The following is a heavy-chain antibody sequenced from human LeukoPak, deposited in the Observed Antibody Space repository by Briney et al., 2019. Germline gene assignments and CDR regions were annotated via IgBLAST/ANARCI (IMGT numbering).Heavy chain of an antibody. CDR2: INPNSGGT. J-gene: IGHJ2*01. D-gene: IGHD1-26*01. CDR1: GYTFTGYY. CDR3: ARVRGSYSWYFDL. Sequence: ASVKVSCKAPGYTFTGYYMHWVRQAPGQGLEWMGRINPNSGGTNYAQKFQGRVTMSVDTSKNQFSLKLSSVTAADTAVYYCARVRGSYSWYFDLWGRGTLVTVSS. V-gene: IGHV1-2*06.